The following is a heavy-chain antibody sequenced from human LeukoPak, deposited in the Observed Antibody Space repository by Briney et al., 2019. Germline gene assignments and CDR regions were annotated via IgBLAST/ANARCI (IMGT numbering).Heavy chain of an antibody. J-gene: IGHJ5*02. V-gene: IGHV1-2*02. Sequence: ASVKVSCEASGLTFTGVNYIHWVRQAPGQGPEWMGWINTNNGVTDYARKFQGRGTMTRDTSISTAYMELYRLTSDDMAMYYCTKDRLSKWFDPWGQGTLVTVSS. D-gene: IGHD5-12*01. CDR2: INTNNGVT. CDR1: GLTFTGVNY. CDR3: TKDRLSKWFDP.